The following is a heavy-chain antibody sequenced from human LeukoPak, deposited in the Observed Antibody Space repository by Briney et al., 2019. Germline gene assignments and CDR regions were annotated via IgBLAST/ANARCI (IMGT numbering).Heavy chain of an antibody. CDR2: IYSGGST. CDR1: GFTVSSNY. D-gene: IGHD6-13*01. CDR3: ARAQPSYSSSWTYYYYYGMDV. V-gene: IGHV3-53*04. J-gene: IGHJ6*02. Sequence: HPGGSLRLSCAASGFTVSSNYMSWVRQAPGKGLEWVSVIYSGGSTYYEDSVKGRFTISRHNSKNTLYLQMNSLRAEDTAVYYCARAQPSYSSSWTYYYYYGMDVWGQGTTVTVSS.